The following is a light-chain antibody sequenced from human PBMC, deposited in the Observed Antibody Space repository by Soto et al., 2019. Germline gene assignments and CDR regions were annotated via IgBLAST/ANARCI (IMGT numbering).Light chain of an antibody. J-gene: IGKJ5*01. CDR1: QSISRY. CDR3: QQSYGTPIT. Sequence: IHMTQKTSSLSASVGDRFAMTCRASQSISRYLNWYQQKPGKAPNLLIYVASSLQSEVPSRFSGSGSGTDFTLTISSLQPEDFATYYCQQSYGTPITSGQGTRLEIK. V-gene: IGKV1-39*01. CDR2: VAS.